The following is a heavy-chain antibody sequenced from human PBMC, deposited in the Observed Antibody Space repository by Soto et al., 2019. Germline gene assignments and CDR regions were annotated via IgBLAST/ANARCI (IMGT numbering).Heavy chain of an antibody. V-gene: IGHV3-7*03. CDR3: ATSYGNAWYTY. D-gene: IGHD6-13*01. CDR2: IKQDGSEK. J-gene: IGHJ4*02. CDR1: GFTFSSYW. Sequence: GGSLRLSCAASGFTFSSYWMSWVRQAPGKGLEWVANIKQDGSEKYYVDSVKGRFTISRDNAKNSLYLQLTSVTVEDTAVYYCATSYGNAWYTYWGQGTQVTVSS.